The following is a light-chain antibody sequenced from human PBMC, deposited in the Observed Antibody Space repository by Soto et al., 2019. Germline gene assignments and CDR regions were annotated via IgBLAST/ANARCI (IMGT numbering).Light chain of an antibody. CDR1: QSVSSY. J-gene: IGKJ5*01. V-gene: IGKV3-11*01. CDR2: DAS. CDR3: QQRSNWPPSIT. Sequence: EIVLTQSPGTLSLSPGQRATLPCRASQSVSSYLAWYQQKPGQAPRLLIYDASNRATGIPARFSGSGSGTDFTLTISSLEPEDFAVYYCQQRSNWPPSITFGQGTRLEI.